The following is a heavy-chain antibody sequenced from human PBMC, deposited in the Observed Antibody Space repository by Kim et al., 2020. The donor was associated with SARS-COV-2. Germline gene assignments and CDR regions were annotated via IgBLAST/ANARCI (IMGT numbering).Heavy chain of an antibody. J-gene: IGHJ6*02. CDR3: AGWKASCYSCRCVGGAIAIYYSYGMDV. D-gene: IGHD2-2*01. CDR2: ISSNSSYI. Sequence: GGSLRLSCAASGFTFSSYSMNWVRQAPGKGLEWVSAISSNSSYIYYADSVKGRFTISRDNAKNSLYLQMNSLRAEDTAVYYCAGWKASCYSCRCVGGAIAIYYSYGMDVWGQGTTVTVSS. CDR1: GFTFSSYS. V-gene: IGHV3-21*01.